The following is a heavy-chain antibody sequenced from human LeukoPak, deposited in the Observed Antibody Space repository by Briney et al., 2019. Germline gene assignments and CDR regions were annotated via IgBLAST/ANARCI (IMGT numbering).Heavy chain of an antibody. CDR2: MYYTGNT. J-gene: IGHJ5*02. CDR3: ARGHTYSNYVWFDP. D-gene: IGHD4-11*01. V-gene: IGHV4-61*05. Sequence: KSSETLSLTCTVSGGSISSSSHYWGWIRQPPGKGLEWIGYMYYTGNTNYNPSLKSRVTISVDTSKKQFSLKVSSVTAADTAVYYCARGHTYSNYVWFDPWGQGTLVTVSS. CDR1: GGSISSSSHY.